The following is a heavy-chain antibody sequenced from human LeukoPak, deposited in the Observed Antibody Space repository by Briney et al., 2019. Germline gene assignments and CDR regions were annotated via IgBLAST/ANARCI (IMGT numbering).Heavy chain of an antibody. Sequence: SETLCLTCAASGASITIHDYYWGWIPLPPGKGLEWRGTISHTSTTYYSPSLQSRVSISVDKSRNHFSLKLSSVTAADTAVYYCATRERQVQRPPGDYWGQGTQVTVSS. CDR2: ISHTSTT. V-gene: IGHV4-39*02. J-gene: IGHJ4*02. CDR1: GASITIHDYY. D-gene: IGHD1-26*01. CDR3: ATRERQVQRPPGDY.